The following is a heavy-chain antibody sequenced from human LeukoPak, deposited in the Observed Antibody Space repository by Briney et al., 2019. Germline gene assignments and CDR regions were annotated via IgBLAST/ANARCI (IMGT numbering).Heavy chain of an antibody. V-gene: IGHV4-59*01. J-gene: IGHJ5*02. Sequence: PSETLSLTCTVSGGSISSYYWSWIRQPPGKGLEWIGYIYYSGSTNYNPSLKSRVTISVDTSKNQFSLKLSSVTAADTAVYYCARLGGSNHRDWFDPWGQGTLVTVSS. D-gene: IGHD4-11*01. CDR2: IYYSGST. CDR1: GGSISSYY. CDR3: ARLGGSNHRDWFDP.